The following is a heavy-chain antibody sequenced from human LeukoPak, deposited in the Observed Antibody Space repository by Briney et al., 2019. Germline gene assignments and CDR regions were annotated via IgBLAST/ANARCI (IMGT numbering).Heavy chain of an antibody. J-gene: IGHJ4*02. CDR3: ARFAVHRRLTVAGQFGLDY. V-gene: IGHV1-18*01. CDR2: ISAYNGNT. Sequence: GASVKVSCKASGYTFTSYGISWVRQAPGQGLEWMGWISAYNGNTNYAQKLQGRVTTTTDTSTSTVYMELSSLRSEDTAVYYCARFAVHRRLTVAGQFGLDYWGQGTLVTVSS. CDR1: GYTFTSYG. D-gene: IGHD6-19*01.